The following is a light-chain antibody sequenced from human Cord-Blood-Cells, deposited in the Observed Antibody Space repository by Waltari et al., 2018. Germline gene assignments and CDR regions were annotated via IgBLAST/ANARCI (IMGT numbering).Light chain of an antibody. V-gene: IGKV2-29*02. CDR2: EVP. CDR1: QSLLHSDGKTY. CDR3: MQGIHLPPT. J-gene: IGKJ4*01. Sequence: DIVMTQTPLSLSVTPGQPASISCKSSQSLLHSDGKTYLYWYLQKPGQSPQLLIYEVPSRFSGVPDRFSGSGSGTDFTLKISRVEAEDVGVYYCMQGIHLPPTFGGGTKVEIK.